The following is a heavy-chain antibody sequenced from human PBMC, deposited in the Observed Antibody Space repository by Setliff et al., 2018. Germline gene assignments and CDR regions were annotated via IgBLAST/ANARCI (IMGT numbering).Heavy chain of an antibody. V-gene: IGHV3-33*01. CDR2: IWNDGSSK. Sequence: GGSLRLSCVASGFTFSNYGMHGVRQAPGKGLEWVALIWNDGSSKFYGDSVKGRFTISRDNSKNTLYLQMDSLRAEDTAVYYCARNWVTAQHYYYGMDVWGQGTTVTVSS. J-gene: IGHJ6*02. CDR1: GFTFSNYG. D-gene: IGHD2-21*02. CDR3: ARNWVTAQHYYYGMDV.